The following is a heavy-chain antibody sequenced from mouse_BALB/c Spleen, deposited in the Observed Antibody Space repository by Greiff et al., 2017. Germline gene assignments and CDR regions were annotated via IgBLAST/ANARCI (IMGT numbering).Heavy chain of an antibody. D-gene: IGHD2-12*01. CDR3: SSHYSYDGGD. Sequence: VQLQQSGAELVRPGALVKLSCKASGFNIKDYYMHWVKQRPEQGLEWIGWIDPENGNTIYDPKFQGKASITADTSSNTAYLQLSSLTSEDTAVYYCSSHYSYDGGDWGQGTSVTVSS. V-gene: IGHV14-1*02. CDR2: IDPENGNT. CDR1: GFNIKDYY. J-gene: IGHJ4*01.